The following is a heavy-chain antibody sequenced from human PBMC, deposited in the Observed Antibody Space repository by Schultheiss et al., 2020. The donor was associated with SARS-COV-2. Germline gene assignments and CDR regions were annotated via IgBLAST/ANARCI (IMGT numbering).Heavy chain of an antibody. D-gene: IGHD1-26*01. V-gene: IGHV4-34*01. Sequence: GSLRLSCAASGFSFSNAWMTWVRQAPGKGLEWIGEINHSGSTNYNPSLKSRVTISVDTSKNQFSLKLSSVTAADTAVYYCARSVGATRVDFWGQGTLVTVSS. J-gene: IGHJ4*02. CDR2: INHSGST. CDR3: ARSVGATRVDF. CDR1: GFSFSNAW.